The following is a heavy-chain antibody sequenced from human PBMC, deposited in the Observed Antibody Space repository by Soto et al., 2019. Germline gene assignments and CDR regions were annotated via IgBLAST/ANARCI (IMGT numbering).Heavy chain of an antibody. Sequence: QVQLQESGPGLVKPSQTLSLTCTVSGGSISSGGYYWSWIRQHPGKGLEWIGYIYYSGSTYYNPSLKSRVTISVDTSKNQFSLKLSSVTAADTAVYYCARVYAIFGVVYQPTTGWFDPWGQGTLVTVSS. V-gene: IGHV4-31*03. CDR3: ARVYAIFGVVYQPTTGWFDP. CDR1: GGSISSGGYY. J-gene: IGHJ5*02. D-gene: IGHD3-3*01. CDR2: IYYSGST.